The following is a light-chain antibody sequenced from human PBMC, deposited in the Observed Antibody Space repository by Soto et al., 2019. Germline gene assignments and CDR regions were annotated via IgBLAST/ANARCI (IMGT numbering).Light chain of an antibody. Sequence: DIQLTQSPSFVSASVGERVTITCRASQDIGRYLAWYQQKPGEAPKLLISAASTLQSGVPSKFSGSGSGTEFTFTNSYLLPEDFATYYCQQLYSYSSFGQGTRLETK. CDR1: QDIGRY. CDR2: AAS. CDR3: QQLYSYSS. J-gene: IGKJ5*01. V-gene: IGKV1-9*01.